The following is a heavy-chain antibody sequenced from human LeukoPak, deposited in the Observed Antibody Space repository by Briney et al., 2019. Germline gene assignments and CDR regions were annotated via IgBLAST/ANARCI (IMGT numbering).Heavy chain of an antibody. CDR2: IYTSGST. D-gene: IGHD5-18*01. Sequence: SETLSLTCTVSGGSISSGSYYWSWIRQPAGKGLEWIGRIYTSGSTNYNPSLESRVTISVDTSKNQFSLKLSSVTAADTAVYYCARMSYGPDYWGQGTLVTVSS. V-gene: IGHV4-61*02. CDR1: GGSISSGSYY. J-gene: IGHJ4*02. CDR3: ARMSYGPDY.